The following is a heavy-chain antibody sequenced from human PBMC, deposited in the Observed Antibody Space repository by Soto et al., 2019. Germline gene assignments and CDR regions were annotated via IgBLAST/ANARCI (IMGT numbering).Heavy chain of an antibody. CDR1: GFSLSTSGVG. V-gene: IGHV2-5*02. CDR2: IYWDDDK. Sequence: QITLKESGPPLVKPTQTLTLTCTFSGFSLSTSGVGVGWIRQPPGKALEWLALIYWDDDKRYSPSLKSRLTITKDTSKIQVVLTMTNMDPVDTATYYGAHSYHQWDRTLISDSWGQGTLVAVSS. CDR3: AHSYHQWDRTLISDS. J-gene: IGHJ4*02. D-gene: IGHD1-26*01.